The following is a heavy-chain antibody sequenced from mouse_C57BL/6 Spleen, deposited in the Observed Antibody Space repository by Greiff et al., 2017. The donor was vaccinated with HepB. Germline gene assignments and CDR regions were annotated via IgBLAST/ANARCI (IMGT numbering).Heavy chain of an antibody. J-gene: IGHJ3*01. CDR2: IDPSDSYT. Sequence: VQLQQPGAELVMPGASVKLSCKASGYTFTSYWMHWVKQRPGQGLEWIGEIDPSDSYTNYNQKFKGKSTLTVDKSSSTAYMQLSSLTSEDSAVYYCARSEGELGRGFAYWGQGTLVTVSA. CDR1: GYTFTSYW. V-gene: IGHV1-69*01. D-gene: IGHD4-1*01. CDR3: ARSEGELGRGFAY.